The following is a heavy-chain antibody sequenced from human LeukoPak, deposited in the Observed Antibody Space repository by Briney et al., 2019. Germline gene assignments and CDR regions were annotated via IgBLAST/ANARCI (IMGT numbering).Heavy chain of an antibody. CDR2: ISSSSYT. CDR1: GFTFSDYY. V-gene: IGHV3-11*03. Sequence: GGSLRLSCAASGFTFSDYYMSWIRQAPGKGLEWVSYISSSSYTNYADSVKGRFTISRDNAKNSLYLQMNSLRAEDTAVYYCARSRYYDSSGYPPSPWGQGTLVTVSS. D-gene: IGHD3-22*01. CDR3: ARSRYYDSSGYPPSP. J-gene: IGHJ5*02.